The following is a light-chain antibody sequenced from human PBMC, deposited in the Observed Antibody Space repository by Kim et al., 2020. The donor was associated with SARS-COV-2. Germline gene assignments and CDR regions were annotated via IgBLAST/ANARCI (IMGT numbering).Light chain of an antibody. J-gene: IGLJ2*01. V-gene: IGLV3-21*04. CDR3: QVWDRGSDHPVV. CDR1: DIQSKR. CDR2: YDS. Sequence: PGKSANMTCGGKDIQSKRVHWYQQQAGQAPVLVITYDSDRPSGIPERLSGSNSGNTATLTISRVEAGDEADYYCQVWDRGSDHPVVFGGGTRLTVL.